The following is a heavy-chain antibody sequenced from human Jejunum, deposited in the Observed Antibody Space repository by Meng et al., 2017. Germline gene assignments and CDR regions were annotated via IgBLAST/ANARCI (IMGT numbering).Heavy chain of an antibody. CDR1: GGFSSGFY. D-gene: IGHD1-14*01. CDR3: TRGTDRAKSGDY. V-gene: IGHV4-34*01. Sequence: QVRLQQWGAGLLKPSETLSLTCAVYGGFSSGFYLSCIRQPPGKGLEWIGEIHPSGSTDYNPSLKSRLTISLDTSKNQFSLSLNSATAADTGIYYCTRGTDRAKSGDYWGQGTLVTVSS. J-gene: IGHJ4*02. CDR2: IHPSGST.